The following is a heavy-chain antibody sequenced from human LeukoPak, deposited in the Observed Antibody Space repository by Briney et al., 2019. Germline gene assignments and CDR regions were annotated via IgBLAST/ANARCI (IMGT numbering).Heavy chain of an antibody. J-gene: IGHJ4*02. Sequence: PGRSLRLSCAASGFPVSKYEMRWVRQAPGKGLEWVSYIDAGATSTNYADSVWGRFTLSRDNVQNSVHLQMNSLRDEDTAVYYCVRGRLLRSTKYFDYWGQGALVTVSS. CDR1: GFPVSKYE. CDR2: IDAGATST. V-gene: IGHV3-48*03. D-gene: IGHD2-21*02. CDR3: VRGRLLRSTKYFDY.